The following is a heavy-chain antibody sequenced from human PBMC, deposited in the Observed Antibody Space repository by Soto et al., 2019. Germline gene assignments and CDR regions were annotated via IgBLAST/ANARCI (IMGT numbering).Heavy chain of an antibody. V-gene: IGHV1-18*01. CDR3: ASTTYHPSLKSRVTISVDTSKTQFSLTLSSVTAADTAVYYCARHRRISHRGSFALYFVWANRTWFDP. J-gene: IGHJ5*02. CDR2: ISAYNGNT. CDR1: GYTFTSYG. D-gene: IGHD3-10*01. Sequence: ASVKVSCKASGYTFTSYGISWVRQAPGQGLEWMGWISAYNGNTNYAQKLQGRVTMTTDTSTSTAYMELRSLRSDDTAVYYCASTTYHPSLKSRVTISVDTSKTQFSLTLSSVTAADTAVYYCARHRRISHRGSFALYFVWANRTWFDPWGQGTLVTVSS.